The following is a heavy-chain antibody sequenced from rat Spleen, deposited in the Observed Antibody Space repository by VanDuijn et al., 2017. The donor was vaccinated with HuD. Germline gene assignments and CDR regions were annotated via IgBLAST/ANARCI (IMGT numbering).Heavy chain of an antibody. CDR2: MRYDGDT. CDR3: TRDLDY. Sequence: QVQLKESGPGLVQPSQTLSLTCTVSGFSLTGNNVHWVRQPPGKGLEWMGRMRYDGDTYYNSALKSRLSISRDTSKNQVFLKMNSLQTDDTAIYYCTRDLDYWGQGVMVTVSS. V-gene: IGHV2S30*01. CDR1: GFSLTGNN. J-gene: IGHJ2*01.